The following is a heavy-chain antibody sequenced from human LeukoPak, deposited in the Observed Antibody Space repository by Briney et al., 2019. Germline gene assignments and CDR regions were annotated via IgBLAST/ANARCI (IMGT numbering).Heavy chain of an antibody. D-gene: IGHD1-26*01. CDR1: GGTFSSNA. Sequence: GASVKVSCKASGGTFSSNAISWVRQAPGQWLEWMGWISAYNGNTNYAQKLQGRVTMTTDTSTSTAYMELRSLRSDDTAVYYCARDLVLVGATEQFDYWGQGTLVTVSS. CDR3: ARDLVLVGATEQFDY. CDR2: ISAYNGNT. J-gene: IGHJ4*02. V-gene: IGHV1-18*01.